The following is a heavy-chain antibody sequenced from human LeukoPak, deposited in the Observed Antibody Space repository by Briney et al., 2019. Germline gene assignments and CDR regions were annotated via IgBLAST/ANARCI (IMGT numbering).Heavy chain of an antibody. V-gene: IGHV3-74*01. CDR3: AMSTVGFDY. D-gene: IGHD1-26*01. CDR1: GFTFSNYW. J-gene: IGHJ4*02. Sequence: GGSLGLSCAASGFTFSNYWMHWVRQSPGKGLEWASRINNDGTSATYADSVKGRFTISRDNGKNTLFLQMNSLRVEDTAVYYCAMSTVGFDYWGQGTLVTASS. CDR2: INNDGTSA.